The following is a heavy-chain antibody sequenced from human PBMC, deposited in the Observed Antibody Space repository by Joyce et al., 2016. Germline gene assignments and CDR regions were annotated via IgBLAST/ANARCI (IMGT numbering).Heavy chain of an antibody. J-gene: IGHJ4*02. V-gene: IGHV3-30*18. Sequence: QVQLVESGGGVVQPGRSLRLSCAASGLTLSNYGVHWVRQAPGKGLEWVAVISYDGIYKYYADSVKGRFTISRDNSKNTVCLEMNSLRAEDTAVYYCAKILTATYSSGWFLDYWGQGTLVTVSS. CDR1: GLTLSNYG. CDR2: ISYDGIYK. D-gene: IGHD6-25*01. CDR3: AKILTATYSSGWFLDY.